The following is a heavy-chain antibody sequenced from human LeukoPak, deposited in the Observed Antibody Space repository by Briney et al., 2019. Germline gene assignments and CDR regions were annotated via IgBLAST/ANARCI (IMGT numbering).Heavy chain of an antibody. CDR3: ARGDYGAFYGMDV. V-gene: IGHV3-48*03. CDR1: GFIFSGHE. CDR2: INTSGRTK. J-gene: IGHJ6*02. D-gene: IGHD4-17*01. Sequence: SGGSLRLSCGASGFIFSGHEMNWVRQAPGKGLEWVSFINTSGRTKYYADSVKGRFTISRDNAQNALYLQMNSLKVEDTAIYYCARGDYGAFYGMDVWGPGTTVTVSS.